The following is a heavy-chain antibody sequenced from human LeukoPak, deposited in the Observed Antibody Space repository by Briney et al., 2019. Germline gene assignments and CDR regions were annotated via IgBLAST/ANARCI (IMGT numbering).Heavy chain of an antibody. V-gene: IGHV4-39*01. CDR2: IYYSGSA. Sequence: PSETLSLTCTVSGGSISSSNYYWGWIRQSPGKGLEWMGTIYYSGSAYYNPSLKSRVTISVDTSRNQFSLKLRSVTAADTAVYYCARLHYGGNYGYYYYYMGVWGKGTTVTISS. J-gene: IGHJ6*03. CDR1: GGSISSSNYY. D-gene: IGHD4-23*01. CDR3: ARLHYGGNYGYYYYYMGV.